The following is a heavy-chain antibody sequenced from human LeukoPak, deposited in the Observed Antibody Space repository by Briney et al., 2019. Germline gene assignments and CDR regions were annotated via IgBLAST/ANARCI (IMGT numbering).Heavy chain of an antibody. J-gene: IGHJ4*02. Sequence: GRSLRLSCAASGFTFSSYSMNWVRQAPGKGLEWVSSISSSSSYIYYADSVKGRFTISRDNAKNSLYLQMNSLRAEDTAVYYCARATAIAAAGDYWGQGTLVTVSS. CDR3: ARATAIAAAGDY. D-gene: IGHD6-13*01. CDR2: ISSSSSYI. CDR1: GFTFSSYS. V-gene: IGHV3-21*01.